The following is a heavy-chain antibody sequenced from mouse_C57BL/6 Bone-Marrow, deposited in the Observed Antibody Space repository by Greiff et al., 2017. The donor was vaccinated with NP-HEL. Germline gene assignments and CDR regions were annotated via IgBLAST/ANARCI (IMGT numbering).Heavy chain of an antibody. CDR2: IDPSDSYT. D-gene: IGHD1-1*01. CDR3: ASSSYGNWYFDV. J-gene: IGHJ1*03. CDR1: GYTFTSYW. V-gene: IGHV1-69*01. Sequence: QVQLQQPGAELVMPGASVKLSCKASGYTFTSYWMHWVKQRPGQGLEWIGEIDPSDSYTNYNQKFKGKSTLTVDKSSSTAYMQLSSLTSEDSAVYYCASSSYGNWYFDVWGTGTTVTVSS.